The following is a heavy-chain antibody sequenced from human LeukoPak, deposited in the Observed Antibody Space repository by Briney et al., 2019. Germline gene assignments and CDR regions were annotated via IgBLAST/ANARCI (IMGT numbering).Heavy chain of an antibody. CDR1: GGTFSSYA. CDR3: AREGGSGSLDY. J-gene: IGHJ4*02. CDR2: IIPILGIA. V-gene: IGHV1-69*04. Sequence: SVKVSCKASGGTFSSYAISWVRQAPGQGLEWMGRIIPILGIANYAQKFQGRVTITTDKSTSTAYMELSSLRSEDTAVYYCAREGGSGSLDYWGQGTLVTVSS. D-gene: IGHD3-10*01.